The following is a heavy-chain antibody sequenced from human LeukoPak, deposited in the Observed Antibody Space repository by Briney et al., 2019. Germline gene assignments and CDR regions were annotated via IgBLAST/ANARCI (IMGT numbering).Heavy chain of an antibody. V-gene: IGHV4-59*11. J-gene: IGHJ4*02. D-gene: IGHD2-8*01. CDR2: IYYSGST. CDR3: PRMDTSYYFDY. Sequence: SETLSLTCTVSGGSISSHYWNWIRQPPGKGLEWIGYIYYSGSTNYNPSLKSRVTISVDTSKNQFSLNLSSVTAADTAVYYCPRMDTSYYFDYWGQGTLVTVSS. CDR1: GGSISSHY.